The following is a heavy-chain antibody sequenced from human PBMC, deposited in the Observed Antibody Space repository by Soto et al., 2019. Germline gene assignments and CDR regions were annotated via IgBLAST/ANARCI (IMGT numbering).Heavy chain of an antibody. J-gene: IGHJ6*02. D-gene: IGHD1-26*01. CDR3: ARDIGPDTYYYYGMDV. CDR1: GGTFSSYA. CDR2: IIPIFGTA. V-gene: IGHV1-69*13. Sequence: SVKVSCKASGGTFSSYAISCVRQAPGQGLEWMGGIIPIFGTANYAQKFQGRVTITADESTSTAYMELSSLRSEDTAVYYCARDIGPDTYYYYGMDVWGQGTTVTVSS.